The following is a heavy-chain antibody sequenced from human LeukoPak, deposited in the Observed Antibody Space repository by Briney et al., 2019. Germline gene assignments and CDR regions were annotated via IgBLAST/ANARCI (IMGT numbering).Heavy chain of an antibody. CDR3: ARDLGYDSSGYDY. CDR2: INPNSGGT. Sequence: DSVKVSCKASGYTFTGYYMHWVRQAPGQGLELMGWINPNSGGTNYAQKLQGRVTMTRDTSISTAYMELSRLRSDDTAVYYCARDLGYDSSGYDYWGQGTLLTVSS. J-gene: IGHJ4*02. D-gene: IGHD3-22*01. V-gene: IGHV1-2*02. CDR1: GYTFTGYY.